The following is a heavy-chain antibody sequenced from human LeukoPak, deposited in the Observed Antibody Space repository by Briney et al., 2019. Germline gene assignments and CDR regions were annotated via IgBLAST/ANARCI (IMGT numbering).Heavy chain of an antibody. J-gene: IGHJ4*02. CDR1: GFTFDDYG. Sequence: GGSLRLSCAASGFTFDDYGMSWVRQAPGKGLEWVSGINWNGGSTGYADSVKGRFTISRDNAKNSLYLQMNSLRAEDTALYYCARDAGPWLRALFDYWGQGTLVTVSS. D-gene: IGHD5-18*01. CDR2: INWNGGST. V-gene: IGHV3-20*04. CDR3: ARDAGPWLRALFDY.